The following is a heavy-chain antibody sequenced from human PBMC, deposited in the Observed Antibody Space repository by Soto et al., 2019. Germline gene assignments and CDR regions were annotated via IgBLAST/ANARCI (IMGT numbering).Heavy chain of an antibody. V-gene: IGHV3-23*01. J-gene: IGHJ4*02. CDR3: AKSLKTATSFDY. CDR1: GFTFSSYA. Sequence: GGSLRLSCAASGFTFSSYAMNWVRQAPGKGPEWVSHISVAGDTYYADSVKGRFTVTRDNSKNTLFLQMNGLRAEDTAVYYCAKSLKTATSFDYWGQGTLVTVSS. CDR2: ISVAGDT.